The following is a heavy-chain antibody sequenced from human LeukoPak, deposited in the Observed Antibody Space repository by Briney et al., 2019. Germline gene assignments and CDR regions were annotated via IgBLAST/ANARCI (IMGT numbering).Heavy chain of an antibody. Sequence: SVTVSCKASGGTFSSYAISWVRQAPGQGLEWMGRIIPILGIANYAQKFQGRVTITADKSTSTAYMELSSLRSEDTAVYYCARGYYYGSGSYPDYWGQGTLVTVSS. V-gene: IGHV1-69*04. CDR1: GGTFSSYA. J-gene: IGHJ4*02. CDR2: IIPILGIA. CDR3: ARGYYYGSGSYPDY. D-gene: IGHD3-10*01.